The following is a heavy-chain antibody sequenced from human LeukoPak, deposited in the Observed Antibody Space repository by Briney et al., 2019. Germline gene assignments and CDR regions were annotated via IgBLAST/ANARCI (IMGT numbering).Heavy chain of an antibody. CDR3: ARHSNPRYFDY. J-gene: IGHJ4*02. Sequence: SETLSLTCTVSGGSISSSSYYWGWIRQPPGKGLEWIGSIYYSGSTYYNPSLKSRVTISVDTTKNQFSLKLSSVTAADTAVYYCARHSNPRYFDYWGQGTLVTVSS. V-gene: IGHV4-39*01. CDR1: GGSISSSSYY. CDR2: IYYSGST. D-gene: IGHD4-11*01.